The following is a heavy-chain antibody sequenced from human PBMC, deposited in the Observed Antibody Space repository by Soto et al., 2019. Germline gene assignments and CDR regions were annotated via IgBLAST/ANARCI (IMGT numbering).Heavy chain of an antibody. D-gene: IGHD2-2*01. J-gene: IGHJ6*02. CDR3: ATEDQLIMSYYYGMDV. V-gene: IGHV1-18*04. Sequence: ASVKVSCKASGYTFTSYGISWVRQAPGQGLEWMGWISAYNGNTNYAQKLQGRVTMTTDTSTSTAYMELRSLRSDDTAVYYCATEDQLIMSYYYGMDVWGQGTTVTVYS. CDR2: ISAYNGNT. CDR1: GYTFTSYG.